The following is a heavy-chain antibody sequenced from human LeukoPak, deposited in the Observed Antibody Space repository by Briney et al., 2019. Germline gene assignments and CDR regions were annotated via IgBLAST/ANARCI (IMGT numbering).Heavy chain of an antibody. J-gene: IGHJ5*02. CDR2: INWNGGST. CDR3: ARDLGQYYDTSDNWFDP. V-gene: IGHV3-20*04. CDR1: GFTFDDYG. Sequence: PGGSLRLSCAASGFTFDDYGMRWVRQAPGKGLELVSVINWNGGSTGYADSVKGRFTISRDNAKNTLNLQMNSLRAEDTAVYYCARDLGQYYDTSDNWFDPWGQGTLVTVSS. D-gene: IGHD3-22*01.